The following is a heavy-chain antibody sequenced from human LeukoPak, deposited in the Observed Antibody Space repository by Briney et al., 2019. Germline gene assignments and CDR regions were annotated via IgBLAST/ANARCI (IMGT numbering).Heavy chain of an antibody. D-gene: IGHD4-17*01. V-gene: IGHV1-69*05. CDR3: ARDVHGDYGSGWFDL. CDR2: IIPLFGTA. Sequence: GASVKVSCKTSGGTFNNSAISWVRQAPGQGLEWLGGIIPLFGTAGYAQKFQGRVTITKDESTRTVYLELTSLTSDDTAVYYCARDVHGDYGSGWFDLWGQGTLVSVSS. J-gene: IGHJ5*02. CDR1: GGTFNNSA.